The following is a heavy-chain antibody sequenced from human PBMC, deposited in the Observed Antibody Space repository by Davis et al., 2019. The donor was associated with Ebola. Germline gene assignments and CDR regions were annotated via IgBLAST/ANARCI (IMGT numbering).Heavy chain of an antibody. Sequence: PGGSLRLSCAASGFTFSSYAMNWVRQAPGKGLEWVSTISVGGGSSFYSDSVEGRFTISRNNSKNSLYLQMSSLRGDDTAVYYCAKDLAGSGSYAFDHWGQGTLVTVSS. CDR1: GFTFSSYA. CDR3: AKDLAGSGSYAFDH. J-gene: IGHJ4*02. V-gene: IGHV3-23*01. CDR2: ISVGGGSS. D-gene: IGHD1-26*01.